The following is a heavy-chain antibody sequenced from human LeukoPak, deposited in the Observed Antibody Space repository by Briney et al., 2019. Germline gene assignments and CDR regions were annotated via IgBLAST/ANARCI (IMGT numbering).Heavy chain of an antibody. CDR1: GYSFTSYW. D-gene: IGHD3-3*01. V-gene: IGHV5-51*01. Sequence: GESLKISCKGSGYSFTSYWIGWVRQMPGKGLEWMGIIYPGGSDTRYSPSFQGQVTISADKSISTAYLQWSSLKASDTAMYYCARHAPLRFLEWSPLNQYYSYRAAWGKGTTATVSS. CDR2: IYPGGSDT. J-gene: IGHJ6*03. CDR3: ARHAPLRFLEWSPLNQYYSYRAA.